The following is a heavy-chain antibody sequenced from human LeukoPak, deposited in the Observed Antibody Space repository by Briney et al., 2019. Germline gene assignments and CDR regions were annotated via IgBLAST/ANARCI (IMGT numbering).Heavy chain of an antibody. V-gene: IGHV4-39*01. Sequence: PSETLSLTCTVSGGSISSSSYYWGCIRQPPGKGLECIGSIYYSGSTYYNPSLKSRVTISVDTSKNQFSLKLSSVTAADTAVYYCATPSNVLRYFDWLFFDYWGQGTLVTVSS. J-gene: IGHJ4*02. CDR1: GGSISSSSYY. D-gene: IGHD3-9*01. CDR2: IYYSGST. CDR3: ATPSNVLRYFDWLFFDY.